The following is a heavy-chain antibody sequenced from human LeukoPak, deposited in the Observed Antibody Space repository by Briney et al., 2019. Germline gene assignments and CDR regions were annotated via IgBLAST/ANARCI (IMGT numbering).Heavy chain of an antibody. Sequence: SETLSLTCAVYGGXFSGYYCSWIRQPPGKGLEWIGEINHSGSTNYNPSLKSRVTISVDTSKNQFSLKLSSVTAADTAVYYCARAREDIVVVPAARINWFDPWGQGTLVTVSS. J-gene: IGHJ5*02. D-gene: IGHD2-2*01. CDR2: INHSGST. CDR1: GGXFSGYY. V-gene: IGHV4-34*01. CDR3: ARAREDIVVVPAARINWFDP.